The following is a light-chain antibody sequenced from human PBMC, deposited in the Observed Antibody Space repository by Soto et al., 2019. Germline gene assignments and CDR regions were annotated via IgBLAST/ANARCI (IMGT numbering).Light chain of an antibody. V-gene: IGLV2-14*01. CDR2: NVS. CDR3: TSSTSGSLYV. CDR1: SSDVGGYNY. J-gene: IGLJ1*01. Sequence: QSALAQAASVSGSPGQSITISCTGTSSDVGGYNYVSWYQQFPGKVPKLLIYNVSNRPSGVSNRFSGSKSGNTASMTISGLQAEDEADYFCTSSTSGSLYVFGTGTRSPS.